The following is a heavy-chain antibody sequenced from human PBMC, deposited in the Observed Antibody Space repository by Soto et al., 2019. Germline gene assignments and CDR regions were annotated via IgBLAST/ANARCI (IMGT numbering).Heavy chain of an antibody. J-gene: IGHJ4*02. CDR1: GFTFSRYA. CDR2: ISYDGRNK. Sequence: PGGSLRLSCAASGFTFSRYAMHWVRQAPGKGLEGVAVISYDGRNKYYADSVKGRFTISRDNSKNTLYLQMNSLRAEDTAVYYCAGPESVVTAILPLDYWGQGTLVTVSS. D-gene: IGHD2-21*02. CDR3: AGPESVVTAILPLDY. V-gene: IGHV3-30*04.